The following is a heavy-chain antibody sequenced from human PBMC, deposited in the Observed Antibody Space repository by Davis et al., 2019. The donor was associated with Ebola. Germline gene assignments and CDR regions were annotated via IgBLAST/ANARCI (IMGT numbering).Heavy chain of an antibody. J-gene: IGHJ4*02. V-gene: IGHV3-7*01. CDR3: ARVDDFWSGYYID. CDR2: IKQDGSEK. Sequence: GESLKISCAASGFTFSSYWMSWVRQAPGKGLEWVANIKQDGSEKYYVDSVKGRFTTSRDNAKNSLYLQMNSLRDEDTAVYYCARVDDFWSGYYIDWGQGTLVTVSS. D-gene: IGHD3-3*01. CDR1: GFTFSSYW.